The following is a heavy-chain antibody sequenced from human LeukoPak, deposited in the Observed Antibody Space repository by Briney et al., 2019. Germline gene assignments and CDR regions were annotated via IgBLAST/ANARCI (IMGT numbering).Heavy chain of an antibody. J-gene: IGHJ4*02. Sequence: GGSLRLSCAASGFTFSSYGMHWVRQAPGKGLEWVAVISYDGSNKYYADSVKGRFTISRDNSKNTLYLQMNSLRAEDTAVYYCAKDHGAYERFCPFDYRGQGTLVSVSS. CDR2: ISYDGSNK. V-gene: IGHV3-30*18. CDR3: AKDHGAYERFCPFDY. CDR1: GFTFSSYG. D-gene: IGHD3-3*01.